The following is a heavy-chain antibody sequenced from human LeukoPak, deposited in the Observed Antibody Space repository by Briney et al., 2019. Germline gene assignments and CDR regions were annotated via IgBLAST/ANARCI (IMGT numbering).Heavy chain of an antibody. CDR3: ARDPERDGSGWSYYYYYYGMDV. J-gene: IGHJ6*02. CDR1: GFTFSSYA. Sequence: GGSLRLSCAASGFTFSSYAMHWVRQAPGKGLEWVAVISYDGSNKYYADSVKGRFTISRDNSKNTLYLQMNSLRAEDTAVYYCARDPERDGSGWSYYYYYYGMDVWGQGTTVTVSS. CDR2: ISYDGSNK. V-gene: IGHV3-30*04. D-gene: IGHD6-19*01.